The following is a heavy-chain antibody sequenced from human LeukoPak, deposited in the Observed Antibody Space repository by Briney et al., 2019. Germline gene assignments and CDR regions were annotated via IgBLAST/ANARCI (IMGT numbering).Heavy chain of an antibody. V-gene: IGHV3-7*01. D-gene: IGHD4-23*01. Sequence: QPGGSLRLSCAASGFTFTSYWMTWVRQTPEKGLEWVANIKQDGSEKYYVDSVKGRFTISRDNAKNSLYLQMNSLRAEDTAVYYCARDYGGSSPFDYWGQGTLVTVSS. J-gene: IGHJ4*02. CDR1: GFTFTSYW. CDR3: ARDYGGSSPFDY. CDR2: IKQDGSEK.